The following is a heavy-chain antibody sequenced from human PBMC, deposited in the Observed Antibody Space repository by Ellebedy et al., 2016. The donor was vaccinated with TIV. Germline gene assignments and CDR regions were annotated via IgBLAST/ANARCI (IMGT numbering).Heavy chain of an antibody. CDR1: GFTFSSYG. V-gene: IGHV3-30*03. D-gene: IGHD2-21*02. J-gene: IGHJ3*02. CDR2: ISYDGRNK. Sequence: GESLKISCAASGFTFSSYGMHWVRQAPGKGLEWVAVISYDGRNKYYADSVKGRFTISRDNSKNTLYLQMNSLRAEDTAVYYCARDRLLGVTTRERAFDIWGQGTMVTVSS. CDR3: ARDRLLGVTTRERAFDI.